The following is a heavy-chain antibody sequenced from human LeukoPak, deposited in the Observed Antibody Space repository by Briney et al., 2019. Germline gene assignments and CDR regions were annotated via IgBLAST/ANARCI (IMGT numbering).Heavy chain of an antibody. Sequence: GGSLRLSCAASGFTFSSYGRHWVRQAPGKGLEWVAVIWYDGSNKYYADSVKGRFTNSREHSKNTLYLQMNSRKAEDTAGYYCARPPSRAVYDFDYWGQGTLVTVSS. CDR1: GFTFSSYG. J-gene: IGHJ4*02. CDR3: ARPPSRAVYDFDY. CDR2: IWYDGSNK. V-gene: IGHV3-33*01. D-gene: IGHD1-14*01.